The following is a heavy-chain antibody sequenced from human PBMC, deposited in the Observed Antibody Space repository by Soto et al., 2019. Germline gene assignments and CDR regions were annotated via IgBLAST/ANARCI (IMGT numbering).Heavy chain of an antibody. CDR1: GDSVSSASFY. Sequence: QVQLQESGPGLVKPSETLSLTCTVSGDSVSSASFYWVWIRQAPGKGLEWIGFIYFSGSTNYNPSLKIRVSMSLDTSKSQVSLKLRSVTPADTAVYDCARVNSGRNWFDPWGQETLVTVSS. V-gene: IGHV4-61*01. D-gene: IGHD6-19*01. J-gene: IGHJ5*02. CDR2: IYFSGST. CDR3: ARVNSGRNWFDP.